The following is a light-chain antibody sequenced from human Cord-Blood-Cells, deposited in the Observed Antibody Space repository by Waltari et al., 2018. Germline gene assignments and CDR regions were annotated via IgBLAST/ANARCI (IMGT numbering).Light chain of an antibody. Sequence: QSVLPQPPSVSAAPGQKVTTSCSGSSPNIGNNYVTWYQQLPGTAPKLLIYDNNKRPSGIPARFSGAKSGTSATLGITGLQTGDEADYYCGTWDSSLSVVFGGGTKLTVL. J-gene: IGLJ2*01. CDR1: SPNIGNNY. V-gene: IGLV1-51*01. CDR2: DNN. CDR3: GTWDSSLSVV.